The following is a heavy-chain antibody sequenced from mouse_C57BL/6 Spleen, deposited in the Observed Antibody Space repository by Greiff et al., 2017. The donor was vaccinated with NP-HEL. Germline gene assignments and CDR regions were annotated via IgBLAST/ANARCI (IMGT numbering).Heavy chain of an antibody. V-gene: IGHV5-17*01. J-gene: IGHJ2*01. CDR2: ISSGSSTI. CDR3: ARDYYGSSLDY. D-gene: IGHD1-1*01. CDR1: GFTFSDYG. Sequence: EVMLVESGGGLVKPGGSLKLSCAASGFTFSDYGMHWVRQAPEKGLEWVAYISSGSSTIYYADKVKGRFTISSDNAKNTLFLQMTSLRSEDTAMYYCARDYYGSSLDYWGQGTTLTVSS.